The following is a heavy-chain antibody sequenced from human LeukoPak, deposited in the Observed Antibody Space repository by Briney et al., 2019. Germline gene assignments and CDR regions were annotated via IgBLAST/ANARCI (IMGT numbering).Heavy chain of an antibody. CDR2: IWYDGSNK. J-gene: IGHJ6*02. Sequence: GGSLRLSCAASGFTFSSYGMHWVRQAPGKGLEWVAVIWYDGSNKYYVDSVKGRFTISRDNSKNTLYLQMNSLRAEDTAVYYCARDPDRSTYGMDVWSQGTTVTVSS. D-gene: IGHD1-14*01. CDR3: ARDPDRSTYGMDV. V-gene: IGHV3-33*01. CDR1: GFTFSSYG.